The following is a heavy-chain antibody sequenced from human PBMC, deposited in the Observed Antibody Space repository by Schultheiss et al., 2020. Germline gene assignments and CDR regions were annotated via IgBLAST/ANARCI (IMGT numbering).Heavy chain of an antibody. J-gene: IGHJ5*02. CDR2: INPNSGGT. CDR3: AREIAVAGSGLYNWFDP. Sequence: ASVKVSCKASGYTFTGYYMHWVRQAPGQGLEWMGWINPNSGGTNYAQKFQGRVTMTRDTSISTAYMELSRLRSDDTAVYYCAREIAVAGSGLYNWFDPWGQGTLVTFSS. V-gene: IGHV1-2*02. CDR1: GYTFTGYY. D-gene: IGHD6-19*01.